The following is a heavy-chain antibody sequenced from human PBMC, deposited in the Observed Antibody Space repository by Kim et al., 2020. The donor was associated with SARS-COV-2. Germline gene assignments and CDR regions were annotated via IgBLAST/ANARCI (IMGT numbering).Heavy chain of an antibody. CDR2: ISGSGGRT. Sequence: GGSLRLSCAASGFTFSINAMSWVRQAPGKGLEWVSAISGSGGRTYYGDSVKGRFTISRDNSKNTLYLQMNSLRAEDTAVYYCAKETGTVKTPGIDYWGQGTPVTVAS. CDR1: GFTFSINA. V-gene: IGHV3-23*01. J-gene: IGHJ4*02. D-gene: IGHD4-17*01. CDR3: AKETGTVKTPGIDY.